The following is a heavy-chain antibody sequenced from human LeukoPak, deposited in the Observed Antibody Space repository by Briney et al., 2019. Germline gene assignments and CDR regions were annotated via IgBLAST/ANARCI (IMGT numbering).Heavy chain of an antibody. Sequence: SETLSLTCTVSGYSISTGYYWDWIRQPPGKGLEWIGEINHSGSTNYNPSLKSRVTISVDTSKNQFSLKLSSVTAADTAVYYCARVHDYVWGSYRLGGSWFDPWGQGTLVTVSS. CDR3: ARVHDYVWGSYRLGGSWFDP. V-gene: IGHV4-38-2*02. CDR2: INHSGST. CDR1: GYSISTGYY. D-gene: IGHD3-16*02. J-gene: IGHJ5*02.